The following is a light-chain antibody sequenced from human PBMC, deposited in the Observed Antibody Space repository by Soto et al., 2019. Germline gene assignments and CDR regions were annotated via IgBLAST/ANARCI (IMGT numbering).Light chain of an antibody. CDR1: PSISSW. CDR3: QQYNSYSWT. Sequence: DIQMTQSPSTMSASVGDRVTITCRASPSISSWLAWYQQKPGKDHKLLIYDASSLEIGVPSRFSGSGSGTEFTLTISSQQPDDFATYYYQQYNSYSWTFGQGTKVEIK. V-gene: IGKV1-5*01. J-gene: IGKJ1*01. CDR2: DAS.